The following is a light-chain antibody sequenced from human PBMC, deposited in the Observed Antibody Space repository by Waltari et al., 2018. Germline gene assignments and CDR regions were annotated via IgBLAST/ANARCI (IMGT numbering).Light chain of an antibody. CDR3: QQSFNTPRT. J-gene: IGKJ1*01. CDR1: QSVSSY. CDR2: AAS. V-gene: IGKV1-39*01. Sequence: DIQMTQFPSYLSASVGDRVTITCRASQSVSSYLNWYQQKPGKAPNLLIYAASSLQSGVPSRFSGSGSGTDFTLTISSLQPEDFATYYCQQSFNTPRTFGQGTKVEVK.